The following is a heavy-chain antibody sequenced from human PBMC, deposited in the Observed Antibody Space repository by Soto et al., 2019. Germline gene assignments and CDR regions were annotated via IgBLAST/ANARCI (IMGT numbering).Heavy chain of an antibody. Sequence: EVQLVESGGGLVQPGGSLRLSCAASGFTFSRYWMSWVRQAPGKGLEWVANIKQDGSEKYYVDSVKGRFTISRDNAKNSLYLQMNSLRAEDTAVYYCARGGGGSWTFDYWGQGTLVTASS. D-gene: IGHD2-15*01. CDR3: ARGGGGSWTFDY. V-gene: IGHV3-7*01. CDR2: IKQDGSEK. J-gene: IGHJ4*02. CDR1: GFTFSRYW.